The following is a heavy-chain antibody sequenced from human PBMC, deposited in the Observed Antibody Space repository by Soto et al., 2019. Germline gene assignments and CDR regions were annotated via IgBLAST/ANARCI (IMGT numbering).Heavy chain of an antibody. CDR3: ARVLRGYRNAIALNWFDP. V-gene: IGHV4-31*03. CDR2: IYYSGSS. CDR1: GGSISSGGYY. Sequence: QVQLQESGPGLVKPSQTLSLTCTVSGGSISSGGYYWSWIRQHPGKGLEWIGYIYYSGSSYYNPSLTSRVTLSVDTSKNQFSLTLSSLTASDTAVYYCARVLRGYRNAIALNWFDPWGQGTLVTVSS. D-gene: IGHD5-18*01. J-gene: IGHJ5*02.